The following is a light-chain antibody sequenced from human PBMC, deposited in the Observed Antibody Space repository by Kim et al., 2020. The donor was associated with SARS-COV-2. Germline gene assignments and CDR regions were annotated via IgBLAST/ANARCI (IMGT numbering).Light chain of an antibody. V-gene: IGKV4-1*01. Sequence: SATINCKSSQSVLYSSNNQNYLAWYQQKPGQSPKLLIYWASTRENGIPDRFSGSGSGTDFTLTISSLQAEDVAVYYCQQYYTTPYTFGQGTKLEIK. CDR1: QSVLYSSNNQNY. J-gene: IGKJ2*01. CDR2: WAS. CDR3: QQYYTTPYT.